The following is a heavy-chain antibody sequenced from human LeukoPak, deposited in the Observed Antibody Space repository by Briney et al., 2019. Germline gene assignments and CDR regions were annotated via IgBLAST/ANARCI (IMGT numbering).Heavy chain of an antibody. J-gene: IGHJ3*02. V-gene: IGHV3-20*04. CDR3: VRTVPYYYDSSGYFNNAFDI. CDR1: GFTFDDYG. Sequence: GGSLRLSCAASGFTFDDYGMSWVRQAPGKGLEWVSGINWNGGRAGYADSVKGRFTISRDNAKNSLYLRMNSLRAEDTALYYCVRTVPYYYDSSGYFNNAFDIWGQGTMVTVSS. CDR2: INWNGGRA. D-gene: IGHD3-22*01.